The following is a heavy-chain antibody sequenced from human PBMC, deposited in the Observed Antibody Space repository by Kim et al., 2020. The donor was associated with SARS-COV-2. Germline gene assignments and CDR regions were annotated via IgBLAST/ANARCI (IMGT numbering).Heavy chain of an antibody. CDR3: ASYMQGQRGRGP. CDR2: INYYESP. CDR1: GVSLSVFH. D-gene: IGHD3-10*01. Sequence: SETLSLTCTVSGVSLSVFHWSWIRHPPVKGLEWIGFINYYESPKLNPPPTSQVSITAARTRAKFSLQLMPLTASDTAYDYCASYMQGQRGRGPWGQG. V-gene: IGHV4-59*13. J-gene: IGHJ5*02.